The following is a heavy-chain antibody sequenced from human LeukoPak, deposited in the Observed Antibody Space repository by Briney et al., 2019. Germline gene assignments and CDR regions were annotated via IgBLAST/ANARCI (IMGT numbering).Heavy chain of an antibody. J-gene: IGHJ4*02. CDR2: TYSGGST. Sequence: GGSQRLSCAASGFSVTTSYMSWVRQAPGKGLEWVSVTYSGGSTSHADSVKGRFTVSRDDSKNMVYLQMNSMRHDDTAVYYCARTYYDYRVGTNYFDYWGQGTLVTVSS. D-gene: IGHD3-3*01. CDR3: ARTYYDYRVGTNYFDY. V-gene: IGHV3-66*01. CDR1: GFSVTTSY.